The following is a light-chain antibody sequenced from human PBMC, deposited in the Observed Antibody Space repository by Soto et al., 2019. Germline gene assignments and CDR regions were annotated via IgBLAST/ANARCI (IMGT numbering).Light chain of an antibody. V-gene: IGKV3-15*01. CDR3: QQYNNWPQT. Sequence: EIVMTQSPATLSGSPGERATLSCRASQSVSNNLAWYQQKPGQAPRLLIYGASTRATGFPARFSGSGSGTEFTLTISSLQAEECAVYYCQQYNNWPQTFGQGTKLEIK. CDR1: QSVSNN. J-gene: IGKJ2*01. CDR2: GAS.